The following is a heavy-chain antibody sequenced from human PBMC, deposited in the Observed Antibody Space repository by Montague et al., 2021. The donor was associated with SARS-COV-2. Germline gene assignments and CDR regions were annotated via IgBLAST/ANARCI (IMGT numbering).Heavy chain of an antibody. Sequence: SLRLSCAASGFTFIIYEMNWVRQAPGKGLDCVSYISSSGSTIYYADSVKGRFTISRDNAKNSLYLQMNSLRAEDTAVYCCAATSGDIVVVVAAYYGMDVWGQGTTVTVSS. V-gene: IGHV3-48*03. CDR2: ISSSGSTI. CDR3: AATSGDIVVVVAAYYGMDV. D-gene: IGHD2-15*01. J-gene: IGHJ6*02. CDR1: GFTFIIYE.